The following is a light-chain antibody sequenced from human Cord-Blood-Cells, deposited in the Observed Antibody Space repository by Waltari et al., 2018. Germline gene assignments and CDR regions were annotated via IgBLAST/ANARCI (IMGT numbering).Light chain of an antibody. J-gene: IGLJ2*01. V-gene: IGLV2-23*01. CDR3: CSYAGSSTVV. CDR1: SSDVGSSNL. Sequence: QSALTQPASVSGSPGQSITISCTGTSSDVGSSNLVSWSQQHPGKAPKRMIYEGSKRPSGVSNRFSGSKSGNTASLTISGLQAEDEADYYCCSYAGSSTVVFGGGTKLTVL. CDR2: EGS.